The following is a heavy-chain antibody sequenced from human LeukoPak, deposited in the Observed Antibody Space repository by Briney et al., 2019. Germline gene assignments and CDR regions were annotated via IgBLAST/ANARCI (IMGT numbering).Heavy chain of an antibody. J-gene: IGHJ4*02. CDR1: GYTFTKYD. CDR3: ARGSFSPWTTQSYFDY. V-gene: IGHV1-8*01. D-gene: IGHD1-14*01. CDR2: MNPNSGNF. Sequence: ASVKVSCKASGYTFTKYDIYWVRQATGQGLEWMGWMNPNSGNFGSAQTFQDRVTMTRNTSMSSAYMELSSLQSEDTAVYYCARGSFSPWTTQSYFDYWGQGTLVTVSS.